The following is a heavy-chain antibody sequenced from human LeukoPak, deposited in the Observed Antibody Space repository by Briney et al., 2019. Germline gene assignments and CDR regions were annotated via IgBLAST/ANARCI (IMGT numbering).Heavy chain of an antibody. CDR1: GGSISSYY. D-gene: IGHD3/OR15-3a*01. J-gene: IGHJ4*02. V-gene: IGHV4-4*07. Sequence: PSETLSLTCTVSGGSISSYYWSWILQPAGKGLEWIGRIYTSGRANYNSSFRSRVTMSVDTSKNQCSLKLTSVTAADTAVYYCAKGTDRRYFDYWGQGTLVTVSS. CDR3: AKGTDRRYFDY. CDR2: IYTSGRA.